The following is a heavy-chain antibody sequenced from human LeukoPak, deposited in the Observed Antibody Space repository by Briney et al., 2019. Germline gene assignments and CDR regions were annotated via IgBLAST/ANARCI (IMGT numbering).Heavy chain of an antibody. CDR2: IYYSGST. V-gene: IGHV4-39*07. J-gene: IGHJ5*02. CDR1: GGSISSSSYY. D-gene: IGHD3-10*01. CDR3: ARDFTSGSGSYYPPIWFDP. Sequence: SETLSLTCTVSGGSISSSSYYWGWIRQPPGKGLEWIGSIYYSGSTYYNPPLKSRVTISVDTSKNQFSLKLSSVTAADTAVYYCARDFTSGSGSYYPPIWFDPWGQGTLVTVSS.